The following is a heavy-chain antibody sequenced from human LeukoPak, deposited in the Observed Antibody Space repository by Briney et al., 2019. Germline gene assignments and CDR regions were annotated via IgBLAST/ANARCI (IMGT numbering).Heavy chain of an antibody. CDR3: ATHPNYYGSGSYIY. CDR1: GYTFTSYY. V-gene: IGHV1-46*01. Sequence: ASVKVSCKASGYTFTSYYMHWVRQAPGQGLEWMGIINPSGGSTSYAQKFQGRVTMTRDTSISTAYMELSRLRSDDTAVYYCATHPNYYGSGSYIYWGQGTLVTVSS. D-gene: IGHD3-10*01. J-gene: IGHJ4*02. CDR2: INPSGGST.